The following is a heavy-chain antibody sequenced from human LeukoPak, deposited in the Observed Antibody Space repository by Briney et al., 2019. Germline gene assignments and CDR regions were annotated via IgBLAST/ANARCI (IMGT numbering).Heavy chain of an antibody. CDR2: VRYVGINK. J-gene: IGHJ4*02. CDR3: AKVLYGDPYFGS. Sequence: PGGSLRLSCAASGFSFSSYGMHWVRQAPGKGLEWVAFVRYVGINKYYAGSVKGRFTISRDNSKNTLYLQMNSLRAEDAAMYYCAKVLYGDPYFGSWGQGALVTVSS. CDR1: GFSFSSYG. D-gene: IGHD4-17*01. V-gene: IGHV3-30*02.